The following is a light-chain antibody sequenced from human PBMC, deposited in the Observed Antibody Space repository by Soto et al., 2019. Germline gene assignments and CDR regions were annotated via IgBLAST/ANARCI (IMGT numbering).Light chain of an antibody. CDR2: EVS. CDR1: SSDVGNYKY. V-gene: IGLV2-8*01. J-gene: IGLJ3*02. Sequence: QSALTQSPSASGSPGQSVTISCTGTSSDVGNYKYVSWYQQHPGKAPKLMIYEVSKRPSGVPDRFAGSKSGNTASLTVSGLQAEDAADSYCSSYAGSNNWVFGGGTKLTVL. CDR3: SSYAGSNNWV.